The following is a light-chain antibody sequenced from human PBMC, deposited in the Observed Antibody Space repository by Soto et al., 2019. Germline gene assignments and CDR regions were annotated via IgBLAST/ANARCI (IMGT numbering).Light chain of an antibody. V-gene: IGKV1-27*01. CDR2: AAS. J-gene: IGKJ4*01. CDR1: QAISNY. CDR3: QKYNSAPLT. Sequence: IQMNQSPSSLSASVGDSVTMPCRASQAISNYLVWYQQKPGKIPKVLIYAASTLQAGVPSRFSGSGSGTDFTLTISSLQPEDVAAYYCQKYNSAPLTFGGGTKV.